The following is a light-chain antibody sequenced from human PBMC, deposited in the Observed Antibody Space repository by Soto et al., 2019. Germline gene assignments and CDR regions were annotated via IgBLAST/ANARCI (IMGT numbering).Light chain of an antibody. V-gene: IGKV3-20*01. CDR1: QSVGSSY. Sequence: IVLTQSPGTLSLSPGERATLSCRASQSVGSSYLAWYQQKPGQAPRLLIYGASSRATGIPDRFTGSGSGTDFTLTISRLEPEDFAVYYCQQYDGSPRTFGQGTKVDIK. CDR2: GAS. J-gene: IGKJ1*01. CDR3: QQYDGSPRT.